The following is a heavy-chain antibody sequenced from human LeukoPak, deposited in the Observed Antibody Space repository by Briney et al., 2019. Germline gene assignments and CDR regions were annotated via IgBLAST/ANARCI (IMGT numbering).Heavy chain of an antibody. CDR2: INQDGSEK. CDR3: AELGITMIGGV. J-gene: IGHJ6*04. Sequence: PGGSLRLSCAASGFTFSSYWMSWVRQAPGKGLEWVAYINQDGSEKNYADSVKGRFTVSRDNAKNSLFLEMNSLRVEDTAVYYCAELGITMIGGVWGKGTTVTISS. V-gene: IGHV3-7*01. D-gene: IGHD3-10*02. CDR1: GFTFSSYW.